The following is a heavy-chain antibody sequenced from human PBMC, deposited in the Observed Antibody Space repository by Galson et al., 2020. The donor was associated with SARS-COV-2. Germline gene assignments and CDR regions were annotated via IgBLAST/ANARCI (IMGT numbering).Heavy chain of an antibody. Sequence: SETLSLTCPVSARSISTSRYYWAWLRQPPGKGPEWLGSIYYSGSTYYNPSLKSRVTISVDTSKNQFSLQLSSVTAADSAVYYCAGEGRTIFNWFDPWGQGTLVTVSS. CDR2: IYYSGST. CDR3: AGEGRTIFNWFDP. CDR1: ARSISTSRYY. D-gene: IGHD3-3*01. V-gene: IGHV4-39*07. J-gene: IGHJ5*02.